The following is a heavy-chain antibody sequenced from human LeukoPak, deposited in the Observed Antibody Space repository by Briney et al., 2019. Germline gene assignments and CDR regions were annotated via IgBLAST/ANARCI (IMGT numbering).Heavy chain of an antibody. V-gene: IGHV1-8*01. Sequence: ASVKVSCKASGYTFTSYDINWVRQATGQGLEWMGWVNPNSGNTGYAQKFQGRVTMTRNTSISTAYMELSSLRSEDTAVYYCARILRSDAAFDIWGQGTMVTVSS. D-gene: IGHD5/OR15-5a*01. J-gene: IGHJ3*02. CDR1: GYTFTSYD. CDR2: VNPNSGNT. CDR3: ARILRSDAAFDI.